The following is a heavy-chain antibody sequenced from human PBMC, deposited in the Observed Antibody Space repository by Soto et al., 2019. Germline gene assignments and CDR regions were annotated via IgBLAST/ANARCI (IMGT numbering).Heavy chain of an antibody. V-gene: IGHV3-11*01. CDR2: ISSSGSTV. Sequence: PGGSLRLSCAASGFTFSDYYMSWIRQAPGKGLEWVSYISSSGSTVYYADSVKGRFTISRDNAKNSLYLQMNSLRAEDTAVYYCARDPGVVVPAAPDYWGQGTLVTVSS. CDR3: ARDPGVVVPAAPDY. D-gene: IGHD2-2*01. CDR1: GFTFSDYY. J-gene: IGHJ4*02.